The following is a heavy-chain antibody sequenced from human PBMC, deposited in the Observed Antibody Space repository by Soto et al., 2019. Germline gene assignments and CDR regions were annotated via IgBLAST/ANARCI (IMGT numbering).Heavy chain of an antibody. V-gene: IGHV4-59*01. D-gene: IGHD2-8*01. Sequence: SETLSLTCTVSGGSISSYYWSWIRQPPGKGLEWIGYIYYSGSTNYNPSLKSRVTISVDTSKNQFSLKLSSVTAADTAVYYCARSNDRGPPYYYYYMDVWGKGTTVTVSS. CDR2: IYYSGST. CDR1: GGSISSYY. J-gene: IGHJ6*03. CDR3: ARSNDRGPPYYYYYMDV.